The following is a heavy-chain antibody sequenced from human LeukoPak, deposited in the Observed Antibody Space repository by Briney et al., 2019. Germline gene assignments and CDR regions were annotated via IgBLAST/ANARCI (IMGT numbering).Heavy chain of an antibody. CDR3: ARGGFSVTPGAFDI. V-gene: IGHV4-39*01. CDR1: GGSIGSSSYY. CDR2: IYYSGST. J-gene: IGHJ3*02. Sequence: SETLSLTCTVSGGSIGSSSYYWGWIRQPPGKGLEWIGSIYYSGSTYYNPSLKSRVTISVDTSKNQFSLKLSSVTAADTAVYYCARGGFSVTPGAFDIWGQGTMVTVSS. D-gene: IGHD2-21*02.